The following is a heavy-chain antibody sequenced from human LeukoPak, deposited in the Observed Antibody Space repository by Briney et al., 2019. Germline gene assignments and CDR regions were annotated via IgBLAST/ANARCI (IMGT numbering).Heavy chain of an antibody. CDR1: GFTFSNAW. CDR2: IKSKIVGGTT. Sequence: GGSLRLSCAASGFTFSNAWMSWVRQVAGKGLEWVGRIKSKIVGGTTDYAAPVKGRFTISRDDSKNTLYMQMNSLKTEDTAVYYCTTGESGIVTTIRIEPDAFDIWGQGTMVTVSS. V-gene: IGHV3-15*01. CDR3: TTGESGIVTTIRIEPDAFDI. D-gene: IGHD5-12*01. J-gene: IGHJ3*02.